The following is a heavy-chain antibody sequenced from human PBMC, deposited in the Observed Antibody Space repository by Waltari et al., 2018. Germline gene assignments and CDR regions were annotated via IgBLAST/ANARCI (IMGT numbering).Heavy chain of an antibody. Sequence: QLQLQESGPGLVKPSGTLSLICAVSGDSMSNTWLSGVRQSPEQGLEGIGQVLGSGRTNYNPSFASRVTISLDTSTYQFSLKMTSATAADTALYYYARDRGRGLYLDTWGQGILVTVSP. D-gene: IGHD2-15*01. CDR1: GDSMSNTW. V-gene: IGHV4-4*02. CDR2: VLGSGRT. CDR3: ARDRGRGLYLDT. J-gene: IGHJ4*02.